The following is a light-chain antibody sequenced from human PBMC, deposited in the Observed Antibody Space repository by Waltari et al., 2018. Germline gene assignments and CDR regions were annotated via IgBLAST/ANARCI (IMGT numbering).Light chain of an antibody. J-gene: IGKJ1*01. CDR2: AAS. Sequence: DIQMTQSPSSLSASVGDRVTITCRASQTISRYLNWYQQKPGKAPNLLIYAASSLESGVPSRFSGSGSGRDFTLIITSLQPEDFATYYWQQSYSFTRTFGQGTKVEIK. V-gene: IGKV1-39*01. CDR1: QTISRY. CDR3: QQSYSFTRT.